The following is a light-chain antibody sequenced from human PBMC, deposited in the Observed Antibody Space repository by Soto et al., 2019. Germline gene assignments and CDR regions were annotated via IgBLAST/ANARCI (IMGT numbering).Light chain of an antibody. CDR1: SGDVGTYNY. CDR3: SSCAGNNNRSV. V-gene: IGLV2-8*01. Sequence: QSVLTQPPSASGSPGQSVTISCTGTSGDVGTYNYVSWYQQLPGKAPKLMIYEVSKRPAGVPDRFSGSKSGNMASLTVSGLQAEDEADYYCSSCAGNNNRSVFGTGTKVTVL. J-gene: IGLJ1*01. CDR2: EVS.